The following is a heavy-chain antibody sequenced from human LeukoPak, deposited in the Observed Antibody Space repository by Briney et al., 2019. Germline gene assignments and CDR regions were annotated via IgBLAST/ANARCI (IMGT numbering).Heavy chain of an antibody. CDR2: TYYRSKWGS. D-gene: IGHD1-14*01. J-gene: IGHJ3*01. V-gene: IGHV6-1*01. Sequence: SQTLSLTCAISGDSVSSEDAAWNWIRQSPSRGLEWLGRTYYRSKWGSDYAVSVKSRVTVNPDPSKNQFSLQLNSVTPEYTAVYYCARASNRAFDAWGQGTVVIVSS. CDR3: ARASNRAFDA. CDR1: GDSVSSEDAA.